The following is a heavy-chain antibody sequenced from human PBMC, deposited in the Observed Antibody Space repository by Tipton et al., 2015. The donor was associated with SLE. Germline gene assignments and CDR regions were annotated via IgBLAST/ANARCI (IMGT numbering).Heavy chain of an antibody. V-gene: IGHV4-38-2*02. J-gene: IGHJ4*02. D-gene: IGHD2-8*02. Sequence: TLSLTCTISRYTIRSGYYWGWIRQPPGKGLEWIGSLYHGGITYHNPSLQSRVTISVDTSQNQFSLKVSSVTAADTAVYYCARGVSSSCRGGVCEPWDPQEVYYFDSWGRGTVVTVFS. CDR3: ARGVSSSCRGGVCEPWDPQEVYYFDS. CDR2: LYHGGIT. CDR1: RYTIRSGYY.